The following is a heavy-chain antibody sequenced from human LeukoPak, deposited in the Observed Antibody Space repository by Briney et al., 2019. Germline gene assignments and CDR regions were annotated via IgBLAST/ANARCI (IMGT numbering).Heavy chain of an antibody. CDR2: ISAYNGNT. V-gene: IGHV1-18*01. CDR3: ARNVLRYFDWLPRQDY. D-gene: IGHD3-9*01. CDR1: GYTFTSYG. J-gene: IGHJ4*02. Sequence: ASVKVSCKASGYTFTSYGISWVRQAPGQGLEWMGWISAYNGNTNYAQKLQGKVTMTTDTSTSTAYMELRSLRSDDTAVYYYARNVLRYFDWLPRQDYWGQGTLVTVSS.